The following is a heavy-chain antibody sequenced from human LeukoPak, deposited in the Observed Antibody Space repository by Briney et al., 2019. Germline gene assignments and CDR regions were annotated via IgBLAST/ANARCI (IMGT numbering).Heavy chain of an antibody. CDR3: ARGRYYYDSSGYHFSLFDY. CDR2: INHSGST. Sequence: SETLSLTCAVDGGSFSGYYWSWIRQPPGKGLEWIGEINHSGSTNYNPSLKSRVTISVDTSKNQFSLKLSAVTAADTAVYYCARGRYYYDSSGYHFSLFDYWGQGTLVTVSS. V-gene: IGHV4-34*01. D-gene: IGHD3-22*01. J-gene: IGHJ4*02. CDR1: GGSFSGYY.